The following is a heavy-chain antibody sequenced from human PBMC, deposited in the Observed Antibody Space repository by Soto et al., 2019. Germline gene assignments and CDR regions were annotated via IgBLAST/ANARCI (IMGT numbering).Heavy chain of an antibody. V-gene: IGHV1-18*01. CDR1: GYTFTSYG. D-gene: IGHD2-2*01. Sequence: GASVKVSCKASGYTFTSYGISWVRQAPGQGLEWMGWISAYNGNTNYAQKLQGRVTMTTDTSTSTAYMELRSLRSDDTAVYYCARDHRVVPPLGYYYYYGMDVWGQGTTVTVSS. CDR2: ISAYNGNT. J-gene: IGHJ6*02. CDR3: ARDHRVVPPLGYYYYYGMDV.